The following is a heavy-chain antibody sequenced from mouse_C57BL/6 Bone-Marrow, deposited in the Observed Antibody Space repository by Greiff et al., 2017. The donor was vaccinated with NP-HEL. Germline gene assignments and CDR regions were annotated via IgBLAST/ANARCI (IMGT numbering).Heavy chain of an antibody. J-gene: IGHJ1*03. CDR2: ISDGGSYT. CDR3: ARARYGSIFYWYFDV. D-gene: IGHD1-1*01. Sequence: EVQLVESGGGLVKPGGSLKLSCAASGFTFSSYAMSWVRQTPEKRLEWVATISDGGSYTYYPDNVKGRFTISRDNAKNNLYLQMSHLKSEDTAMYYCARARYGSIFYWYFDVWGTGTTVTVSS. V-gene: IGHV5-4*01. CDR1: GFTFSSYA.